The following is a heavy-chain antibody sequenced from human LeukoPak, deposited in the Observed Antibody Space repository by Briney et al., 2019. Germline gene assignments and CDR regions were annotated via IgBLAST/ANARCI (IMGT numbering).Heavy chain of an antibody. J-gene: IGHJ5*02. Sequence: SETLSLTXTVSGGSISSYYWSWIRQPAGKGLEWIGRIYSSGSTDYNPSLRSRVTMSVDTSKNQFSLKLTSVTAADTAVYYRAREPAVTKVWFDPWGQGTLVIVSS. D-gene: IGHD4-11*01. CDR1: GGSISSYY. CDR2: IYSSGST. CDR3: AREPAVTKVWFDP. V-gene: IGHV4-4*07.